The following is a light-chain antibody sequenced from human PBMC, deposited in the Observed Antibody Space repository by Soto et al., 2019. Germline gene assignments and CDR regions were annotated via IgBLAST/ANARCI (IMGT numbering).Light chain of an antibody. CDR2: RAS. CDR1: QSVDSW. V-gene: IGKV1-5*03. CDR3: QHYNDYSRV. Sequence: DIQMTQSPSTLSASIGDRVTITCRASQSVDSWLAWYQQQPGKAPKLLLYRASTLQTGVPSRFSGTGSGTQFTLTISSLQPDDFATNYCQHYNDYSRVFGQGTKVEIK. J-gene: IGKJ1*01.